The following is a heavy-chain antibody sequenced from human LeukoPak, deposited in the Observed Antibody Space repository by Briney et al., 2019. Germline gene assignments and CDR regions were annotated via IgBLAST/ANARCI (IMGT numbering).Heavy chain of an antibody. Sequence: SGTLSLTCTVSGGSISSPSYYWGWIRPPPGKGLEWIGGIYYSGSTYYNPSLKSRVTISVDKSKNQFSLKLSSVTAADTAVYYCARHSYYYDSSDFYYFFDYWGQGTLVTVSS. CDR3: ARHSYYYDSSDFYYFFDY. D-gene: IGHD3-22*01. V-gene: IGHV4-39*01. J-gene: IGHJ4*02. CDR1: GGSISSPSYY. CDR2: IYYSGST.